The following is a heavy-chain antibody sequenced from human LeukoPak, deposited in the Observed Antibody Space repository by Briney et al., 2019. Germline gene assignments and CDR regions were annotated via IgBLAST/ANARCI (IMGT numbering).Heavy chain of an antibody. CDR1: GGSISGYY. Sequence: SETLSLTCTVSGGSISGYYWSWIRQPPGKALEWIGYIYYSGSTNYNPSLKSRVTISVDTSKNQFSLKLSSVTAADTAVYYCARGREWEPKVFDYWGQGTLVTVSS. CDR2: IYYSGST. CDR3: ARGREWEPKVFDY. J-gene: IGHJ4*02. V-gene: IGHV4-59*01. D-gene: IGHD1-26*01.